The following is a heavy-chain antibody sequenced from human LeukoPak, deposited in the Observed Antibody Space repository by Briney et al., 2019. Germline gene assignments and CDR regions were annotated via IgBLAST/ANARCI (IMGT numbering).Heavy chain of an antibody. V-gene: IGHV3-74*01. CDR3: ARDTPRRRSLYYYYGRDV. D-gene: IGHD1-14*01. CDR2: INSDGSST. J-gene: IGHJ6*02. CDR1: GFTFSSYA. Sequence: GGSLRLSCAASGFTFSSYAMSWVRQAPGKGLVWVSRINSDGSSTSYADSVKGRFTISRDNAKNTLYLQMNSLRAEDTAVYYCARDTPRRRSLYYYYGRDVWGQGTTVTVSS.